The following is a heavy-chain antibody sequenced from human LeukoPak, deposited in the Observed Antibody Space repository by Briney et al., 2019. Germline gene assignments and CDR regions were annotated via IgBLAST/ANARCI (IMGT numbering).Heavy chain of an antibody. V-gene: IGHV4-39*01. D-gene: IGHD1-26*01. CDR2: MFYRGST. Sequence: PETLSLTCSVSGVSISTSTNYWAWIRQPPGKGLEWIGSMFYRGSTYYNPSLRSRVTISVDTSKNQFSLKLSSVTASDTAIFYCARQGGWGGAASLIEFWGQGTLVTVPS. CDR1: GVSISTSTNY. CDR3: ARQGGWGGAASLIEF. J-gene: IGHJ4*02.